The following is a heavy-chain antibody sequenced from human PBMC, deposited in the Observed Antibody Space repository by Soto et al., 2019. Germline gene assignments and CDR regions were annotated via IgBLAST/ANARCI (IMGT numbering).Heavy chain of an antibody. CDR1: GFPFDDYG. CDR3: ARTPGYYGDFFDY. J-gene: IGHJ4*02. V-gene: IGHV3-20*04. CDR2: INRHGGST. Sequence: PGGSLRLSCAASGFPFDDYGMSWVRQAPGKGLEWVSGINRHGGSTGYADSVKGRFTISRDNAKNSLHLHMNSLRAEDTAFYYCARTPGYYGDFFDYWGQGTLVTV. D-gene: IGHD4-17*01.